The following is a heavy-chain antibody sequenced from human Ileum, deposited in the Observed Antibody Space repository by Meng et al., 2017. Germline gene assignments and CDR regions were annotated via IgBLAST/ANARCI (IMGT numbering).Heavy chain of an antibody. Sequence: VGSRGVLLQHGGSLGLSCAVSGFTVGSHWMHWARQVPGKGILWTSHINQDGSSTTYADSVKGRFTISRDNAKNTLYLEMKSLRAEDTAVYYCARDVGANGWPEYCGPGTLVTVSS. D-gene: IGHD6-19*01. CDR3: ARDVGANGWPEY. CDR1: GFTVGSHW. CDR2: INQDGSST. J-gene: IGHJ4*02. V-gene: IGHV3-74*01.